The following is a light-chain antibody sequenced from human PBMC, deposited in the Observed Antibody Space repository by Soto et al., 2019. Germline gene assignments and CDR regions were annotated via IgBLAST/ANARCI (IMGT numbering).Light chain of an antibody. J-gene: IGKJ1*01. CDR2: DAS. V-gene: IGKV3-11*01. Sequence: EIVLTQSPATLSLSPGERATLSCRASQSVSSYLAWYQQKPGQAPRLLIYDASNRATGIPARFSGSGSGSDFTLTFIFLEPEDFAVYYCQQRSNWPPTWTFGQGTKVDIK. CDR1: QSVSSY. CDR3: QQRSNWPPTWT.